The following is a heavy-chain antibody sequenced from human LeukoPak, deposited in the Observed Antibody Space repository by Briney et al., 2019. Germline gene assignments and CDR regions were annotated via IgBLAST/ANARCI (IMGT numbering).Heavy chain of an antibody. J-gene: IGHJ4*02. CDR1: GFTFSSYA. CDR2: ISWNSGSI. V-gene: IGHV3-9*03. CDR3: AKAAVYDFWSGYYDY. Sequence: GGSLRLSCAASGFTFSSYAMSWVRQAPGKGLEWVSGISWNSGSIGYADSVKGRFTISRDNAKNSLYLQMNSLRAEDMALYYCAKAAVYDFWSGYYDYWGQGTLVTVSS. D-gene: IGHD3-3*01.